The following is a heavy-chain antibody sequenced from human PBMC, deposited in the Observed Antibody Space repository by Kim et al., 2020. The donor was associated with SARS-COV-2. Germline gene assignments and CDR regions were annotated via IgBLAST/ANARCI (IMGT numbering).Heavy chain of an antibody. CDR3: ARAPAQVVAATGGDFDY. CDR2: INHSGST. CDR1: GGSFSGYY. Sequence: SETLSLTCAVYGGSFSGYYWSWIRQPPGKGLEWIGEINHSGSTNYNPSLKSRVTISVDTSKNQFSLKLSSVTAADTAVYYCARAPAQVVAATGGDFDYWGQGTLVTVSS. J-gene: IGHJ4*02. V-gene: IGHV4-34*01. D-gene: IGHD2-15*01.